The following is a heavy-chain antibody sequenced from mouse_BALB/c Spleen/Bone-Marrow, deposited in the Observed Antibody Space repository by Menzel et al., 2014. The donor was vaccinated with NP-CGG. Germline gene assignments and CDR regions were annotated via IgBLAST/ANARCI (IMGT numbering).Heavy chain of an antibody. CDR3: ARGGNFRFDY. CDR2: IYPGDGDT. V-gene: IGHV1-82*01. J-gene: IGHJ2*01. D-gene: IGHD2-1*01. CDR1: GYAFSSSW. Sequence: QVQLQQPGPELVKPGASVKISCKASGYAFSSSWMNWVKQRPGQGLEWIGRIYPGDGDTNYNGKFKGKATLTADKSSSTAYMQLSSVTSVDSAVYFCARGGNFRFDYWGQGTALTVSS.